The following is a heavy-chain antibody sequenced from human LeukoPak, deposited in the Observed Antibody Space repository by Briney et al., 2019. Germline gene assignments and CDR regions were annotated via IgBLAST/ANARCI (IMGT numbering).Heavy chain of an antibody. CDR3: ARGGFVGNTDIVTGYGY. V-gene: IGHV1-69*13. J-gene: IGHJ4*02. Sequence: ASVKVSCKASGGTFSGYAISWVRQAPGQGLEWMGGIIPIFGTANYAQKFQGRVTITADESTSTAYMELSSLRSEDTAVYYCARGGFVGNTDIVTGYGYWGQGTLVTVSS. D-gene: IGHD3-9*01. CDR1: GGTFSGYA. CDR2: IIPIFGTA.